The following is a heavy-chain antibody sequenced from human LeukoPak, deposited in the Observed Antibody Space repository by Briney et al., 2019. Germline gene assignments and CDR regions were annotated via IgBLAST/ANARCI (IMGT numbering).Heavy chain of an antibody. CDR2: IIPIFGTA. CDR3: ARDEGYCSSTSCPGHY. CDR1: GGTFSSYV. J-gene: IGHJ4*02. Sequence: SVKVSCKASGGTFSSYVISWVRQAPGQGLEWMGGIIPIFGTANYAQKFQGRVTITADKSTSTAYMELSSLRSEDTAVYYCARDEGYCSSTSCPGHYWGQGTLVTVSS. D-gene: IGHD2-2*01. V-gene: IGHV1-69*06.